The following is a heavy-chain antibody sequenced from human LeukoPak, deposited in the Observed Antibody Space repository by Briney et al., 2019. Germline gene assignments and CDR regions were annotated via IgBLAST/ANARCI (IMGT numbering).Heavy chain of an antibody. CDR3: AREPPNYYDSSGLFDY. D-gene: IGHD3-22*01. V-gene: IGHV1-8*01. CDR1: GYTFTSYD. CDR2: MNPNSGNT. J-gene: IGHJ4*02. Sequence: ASVKVSCKASGYTFTSYDINWVRQATGQGLEWMGWMNPNSGNTGYAQKFQGRVTMTRNTSISTAYMELSSLRSKDTAVYYCAREPPNYYDSSGLFDYWGQGTLVTVSS.